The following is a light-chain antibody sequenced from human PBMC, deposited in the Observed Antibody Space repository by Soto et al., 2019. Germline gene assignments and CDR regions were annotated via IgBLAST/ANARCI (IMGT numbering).Light chain of an antibody. Sequence: DIQMTQSPSSLSASVGDRVTITCRASQSVITYLSWYQQKAGKAPKLLIYAASSLQSGVPSRFSGNGSGTEFTLTISSLQPEDFATYYCQQSYSNLSFGGGTKVEIK. CDR1: QSVITY. V-gene: IGKV1-39*01. CDR3: QQSYSNLS. CDR2: AAS. J-gene: IGKJ4*01.